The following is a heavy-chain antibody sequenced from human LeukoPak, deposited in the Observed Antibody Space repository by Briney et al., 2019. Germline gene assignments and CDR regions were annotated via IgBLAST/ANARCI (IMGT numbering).Heavy chain of an antibody. Sequence: GGSLRLSCAASGFTFDDYAMHWVRQAPGKGLEWVSGISWNSGSIGYADSVKGRFTISRDNAKNSLYLQMNSLGAEDTALYYCAKDIRDHILTGYPDYWGQGTLVTFSS. V-gene: IGHV3-9*01. CDR2: ISWNSGSI. CDR1: GFTFDDYA. D-gene: IGHD3-9*01. CDR3: AKDIRDHILTGYPDY. J-gene: IGHJ4*02.